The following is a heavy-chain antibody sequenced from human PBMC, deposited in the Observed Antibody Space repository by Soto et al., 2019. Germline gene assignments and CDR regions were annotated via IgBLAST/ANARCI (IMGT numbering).Heavy chain of an antibody. CDR3: ARDQGGEFLKGSGMDV. CDR2: IYYSGET. Sequence: QVQLQESGPGLVKPSETLSLTCTVSGDSISRYYWSWIRLSPGKGLEWIGYIYYSGETNYNPSVKHRGTISVDRTKNQFSLTLSSVTAADTAVYYCARDQGGEFLKGSGMDVWGQGTTVTVSS. D-gene: IGHD3-10*01. V-gene: IGHV4-59*01. CDR1: GDSISRYY. J-gene: IGHJ6*02.